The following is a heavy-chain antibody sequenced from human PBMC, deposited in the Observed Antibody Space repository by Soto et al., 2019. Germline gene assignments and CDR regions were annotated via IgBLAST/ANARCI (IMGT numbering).Heavy chain of an antibody. D-gene: IGHD3-3*01. CDR1: NGSMNIYY. J-gene: IGHJ3*01. CDR3: ARLSYDFASEDAFDF. V-gene: IGHV4-59*01. CDR2: THHSGTT. Sequence: SETLSLTCTVSNGSMNIYYWTWIRQPPGKGLEWIGYTHHSGTTNYNPSLRNRVTISVDTSNNRFSLNLNSVTAADTAVYYCARLSYDFASEDAFDFWGQGTMVTVSS.